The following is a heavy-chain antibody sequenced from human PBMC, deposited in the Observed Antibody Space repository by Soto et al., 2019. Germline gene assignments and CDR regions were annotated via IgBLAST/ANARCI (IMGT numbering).Heavy chain of an antibody. D-gene: IGHD2-15*01. V-gene: IGHV1-69*13. Sequence: SVKVSCKASGGTFSSYAISWVRQAPGQGLEWMGGIIPIFGTANYAQKFQGRVTITADESTSTAYMELSSLRSEDTAVYYCARASGYCSGGSCYWFDPWGQGTLVTVSS. CDR3: ARASGYCSGGSCYWFDP. CDR2: IIPIFGTA. J-gene: IGHJ5*02. CDR1: GGTFSSYA.